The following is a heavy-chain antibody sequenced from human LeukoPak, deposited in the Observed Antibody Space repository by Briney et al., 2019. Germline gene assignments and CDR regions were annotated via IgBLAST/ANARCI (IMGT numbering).Heavy chain of an antibody. CDR2: VKQDGSEK. Sequence: GRSLRLSCAASGFTFSSYGMHWVRQAPGKGLEWVANVKQDGSEKYYVDSVKGRFTISRDNAKSSLYLQMNSLRDEDTAVYYCARRIGGAMKCFDLWGRGTLVTVSS. CDR1: GFTFSSYG. D-gene: IGHD2-2*01. V-gene: IGHV3-7*01. CDR3: ARRIGGAMKCFDL. J-gene: IGHJ2*01.